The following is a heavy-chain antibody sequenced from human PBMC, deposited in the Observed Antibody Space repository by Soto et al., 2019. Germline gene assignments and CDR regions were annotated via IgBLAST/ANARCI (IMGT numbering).Heavy chain of an antibody. CDR2: MYTSGST. V-gene: IGHV4-4*07. J-gene: IGHJ5*02. Sequence: PSETLSLTCTVSGGSISSFYCSWIRQPAGKGLEWIGRMYTSGSTNYNPSLKSRVTMSVDTSKNQFSLKLSSMTAADSAVYYCASSQGNWLDPWGQGTLVTVSS. CDR3: ASSQGNWLDP. CDR1: GGSISSFY.